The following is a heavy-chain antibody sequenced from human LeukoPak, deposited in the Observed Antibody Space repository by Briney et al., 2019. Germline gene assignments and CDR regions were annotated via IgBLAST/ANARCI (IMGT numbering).Heavy chain of an antibody. CDR3: ARDTEYGSGSYYRDY. J-gene: IGHJ4*02. Sequence: GGSLRLSCAASGFTVSSNYMSWVRQAPGTGLEWVSVIYSGGSTYYADSVKGRFTISRDNSKNTLYLQMNSLRAEDTAVYYCARDTEYGSGSYYRDYWGQGTLVTVSS. D-gene: IGHD3-10*01. V-gene: IGHV3-66*02. CDR1: GFTVSSNY. CDR2: IYSGGST.